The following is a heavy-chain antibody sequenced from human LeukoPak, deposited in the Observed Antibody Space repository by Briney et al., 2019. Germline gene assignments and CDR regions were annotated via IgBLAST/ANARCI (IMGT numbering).Heavy chain of an antibody. J-gene: IGHJ5*02. D-gene: IGHD2-2*01. CDR2: FDPEDGET. CDR1: GYTLTELS. V-gene: IGHV1-24*01. CDR3: ATVGVVPAAMRYNWFDP. Sequence: GASVKASCKVSGYTLTELSMHWVRQAPGKGLEWMGGFDPEDGETIYAQKFQGRVTMTEDTSTDTAYMELSSLRSEDTAVYYCATVGVVPAAMRYNWFDPWGQGTLVTVSS.